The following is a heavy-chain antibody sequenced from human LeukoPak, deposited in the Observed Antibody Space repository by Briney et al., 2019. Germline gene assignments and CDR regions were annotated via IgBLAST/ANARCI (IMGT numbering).Heavy chain of an antibody. D-gene: IGHD3-9*01. CDR2: IYSGGST. CDR3: ARDLTYYDILTGYYRNHYFDY. J-gene: IGHJ4*02. Sequence: GGSLRLSCAASGFTFSSYAMSWVRQAPGQGLEWVSVIYSGGSTYYADSVKGRFTISRDNSKNTLYLQMNSLRAEDTAVYYCARDLTYYDILTGYYRNHYFDYWGQGTLVTVSS. CDR1: GFTFSSYA. V-gene: IGHV3-66*01.